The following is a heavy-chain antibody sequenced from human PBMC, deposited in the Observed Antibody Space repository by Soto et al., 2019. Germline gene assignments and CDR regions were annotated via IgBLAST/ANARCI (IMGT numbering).Heavy chain of an antibody. Sequence: GGSLRLSCAASGFTFSSFAMSWVRQAPGKGLEWVSSISGSSESTYYADSVKGRLTISRDSSKNTLYLQLDSLRAEDTALYYCAKDPSYYDFWSGPGGWFDPWGQGTLVTVSS. CDR1: GFTFSSFA. V-gene: IGHV3-23*01. J-gene: IGHJ5*02. D-gene: IGHD3-3*01. CDR3: AKDPSYYDFWSGPGGWFDP. CDR2: ISGSSEST.